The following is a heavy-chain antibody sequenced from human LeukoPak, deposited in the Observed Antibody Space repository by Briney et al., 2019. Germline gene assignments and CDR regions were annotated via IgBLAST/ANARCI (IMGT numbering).Heavy chain of an antibody. D-gene: IGHD6-19*01. CDR2: IYSGGTT. V-gene: IGHV3-53*01. CDR3: TTGRRYSSGWFYFDD. J-gene: IGHJ4*02. CDR1: GFTVRSNY. Sequence: GGSLRLSCAASGFTVRSNYMSWVRQAPGKGLEWVSVIYSGGTTYYAESVKGRFTISRDNSKNTLYLQMNSLRVDDTAVYYCTTGRRYSSGWFYFDDWGQGTLVTVSS.